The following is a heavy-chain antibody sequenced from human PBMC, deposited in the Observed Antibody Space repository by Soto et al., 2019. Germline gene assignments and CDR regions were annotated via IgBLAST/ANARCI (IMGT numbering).Heavy chain of an antibody. V-gene: IGHV4-59*01. Sequence: PSETLSLTCTVSGGSISSYYWSWIRQPPGKGLEWIGYIYYSGSTNYNPSLKSRVTISVDTSKNQLSLKLSSVTAADTAVYYCARVQIYCSGGSCYAYGAFDIWGQGTMVTVSS. CDR3: ARVQIYCSGGSCYAYGAFDI. J-gene: IGHJ3*02. CDR1: GGSISSYY. CDR2: IYYSGST. D-gene: IGHD2-15*01.